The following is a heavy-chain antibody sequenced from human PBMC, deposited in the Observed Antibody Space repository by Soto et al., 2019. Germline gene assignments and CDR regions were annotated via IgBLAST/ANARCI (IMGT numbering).Heavy chain of an antibody. CDR2: INSDGSST. V-gene: IGHV3-74*01. CDR3: AKNQQVAHLSAFDY. CDR1: GFTFSSYW. D-gene: IGHD6-6*01. Sequence: GGSLRLSCAASGFTFSSYWMHWVRQAPGKGLVWVSRINSDGSSTSYADSVKGRFTISRDNSKNTLYLQMNSLRAEDTAVYYCAKNQQVAHLSAFDYWGQGALVTVSS. J-gene: IGHJ4*02.